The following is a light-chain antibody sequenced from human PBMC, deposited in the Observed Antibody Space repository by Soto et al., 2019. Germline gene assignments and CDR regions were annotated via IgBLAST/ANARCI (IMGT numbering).Light chain of an antibody. CDR2: GNT. V-gene: IGLV1-40*01. Sequence: QSVLTQPPSVSGAPGQRVTISCTASSSNIGAGYDVHWYQQLPGTAPKLLIYGNTNRPSGVPDRFSGSKSGTSASLDITGLQAEDEADYYCQSYDSSLSAWVFGGGTKLTVL. CDR1: SSNIGAGYD. J-gene: IGLJ3*02. CDR3: QSYDSSLSAWV.